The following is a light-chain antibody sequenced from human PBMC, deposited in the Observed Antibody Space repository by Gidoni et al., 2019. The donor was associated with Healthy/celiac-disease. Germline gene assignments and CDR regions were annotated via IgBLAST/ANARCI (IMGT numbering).Light chain of an antibody. Sequence: DIQMTQSPSSLSASVGDRFTITCRASQSISNFLNWYQQKPGKVPKLLIYAASSLQSGVPSRFSGSGSGTDFTLTISSLQPEDFATYYCQQSYNTPPTFGQGTRLEI. V-gene: IGKV1-39*01. CDR1: QSISNF. J-gene: IGKJ5*01. CDR2: AAS. CDR3: QQSYNTPPT.